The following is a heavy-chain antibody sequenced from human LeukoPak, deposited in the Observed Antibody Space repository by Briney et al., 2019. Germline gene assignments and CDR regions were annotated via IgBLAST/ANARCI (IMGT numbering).Heavy chain of an antibody. CDR3: ETDAGHYDSSGYRRHDFDI. V-gene: IGHV1-24*01. Sequence: ASVKVSCKVSGYTLTELSMHWVRQAPGKGLEWMGGFDPEDGETIYAQKFQGRVTLTEDTSTDTAYMELSSLRSEDTAVSYCETDAGHYDSSGYRRHDFDIWGQGTMVTVSS. CDR1: GYTLTELS. D-gene: IGHD3-22*01. CDR2: FDPEDGET. J-gene: IGHJ3*02.